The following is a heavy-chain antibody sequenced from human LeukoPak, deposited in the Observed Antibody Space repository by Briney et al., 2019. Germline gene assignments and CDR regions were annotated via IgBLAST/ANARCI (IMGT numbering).Heavy chain of an antibody. CDR3: ARDPNRYGDYVRWFDP. D-gene: IGHD4-17*01. Sequence: ASVKVSCKVSGYTLTELSMHWVRQAPGKGLEWMGGFDPEDGETIYAQKFQGRVTMTEDTSTDTAYMELSSLRSEDTAVYYCARDPNRYGDYVRWFDPWGQGTLVTVSS. V-gene: IGHV1-24*01. J-gene: IGHJ5*02. CDR1: GYTLTELS. CDR2: FDPEDGET.